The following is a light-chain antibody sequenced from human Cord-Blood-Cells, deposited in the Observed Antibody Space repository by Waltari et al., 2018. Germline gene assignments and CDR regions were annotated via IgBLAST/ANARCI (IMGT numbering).Light chain of an antibody. Sequence: SYELTQPPSVSVSPGQTASITCPGAKLGDKYACWYQQKPGQSPVLVIYQDNKRPSGLPERFSGSNSGNTATRTISGTQARDEADYYCQAWDSSTVVFGGGTKLTVL. V-gene: IGLV3-1*01. CDR3: QAWDSSTVV. J-gene: IGLJ2*01. CDR2: QDN. CDR1: KLGDKY.